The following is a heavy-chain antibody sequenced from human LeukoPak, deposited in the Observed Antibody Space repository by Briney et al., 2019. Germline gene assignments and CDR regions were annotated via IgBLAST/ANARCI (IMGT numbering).Heavy chain of an antibody. CDR2: MYYSGTT. J-gene: IGHJ4*02. Sequence: SETLSLTCTVSGDSISSSNYYWGWIRQPPGKGLEWIGSMYYSGTTYYNPSLKSRVTISVDTSKNQFSLKLSSVTAADTAVYYCARNYIVVVVAAIKRPTYCDYWGQGTLVTVSS. D-gene: IGHD2-15*01. CDR1: GDSISSSNYY. V-gene: IGHV4-39*01. CDR3: ARNYIVVVVAAIKRPTYCDY.